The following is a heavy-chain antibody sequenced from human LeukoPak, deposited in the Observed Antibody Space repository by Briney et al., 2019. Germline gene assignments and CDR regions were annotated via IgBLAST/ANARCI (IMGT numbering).Heavy chain of an antibody. CDR3: AKDPNYDILTGYLDY. Sequence: GGSLRLSCAASGFTFSSYGMHWIRQAPGKGLEWVAVISYDGSNKYYADSVKGRFTISRDNSKNTLYLQMNSLRAEDTAVYYCAKDPNYDILTGYLDYWGQGTLVTVSP. CDR1: GFTFSSYG. CDR2: ISYDGSNK. D-gene: IGHD3-9*01. V-gene: IGHV3-30*18. J-gene: IGHJ4*02.